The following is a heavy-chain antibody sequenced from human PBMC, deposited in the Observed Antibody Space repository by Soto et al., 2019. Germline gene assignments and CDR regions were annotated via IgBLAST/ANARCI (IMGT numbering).Heavy chain of an antibody. CDR2: ISSSGSTI. Sequence: GGSLRLSCAASGFTFSDYYMSWIRQAPGKGLEWVSYISSSGSTIYYADSVKGRFTISRDNAKNSLYLQMNSLRAEDTAVYYCARSLFAGEDDFWSGYYNYYYYYMDVWGKGTTVTVSS. D-gene: IGHD3-3*01. V-gene: IGHV3-11*01. CDR3: ARSLFAGEDDFWSGYYNYYYYYMDV. CDR1: GFTFSDYY. J-gene: IGHJ6*03.